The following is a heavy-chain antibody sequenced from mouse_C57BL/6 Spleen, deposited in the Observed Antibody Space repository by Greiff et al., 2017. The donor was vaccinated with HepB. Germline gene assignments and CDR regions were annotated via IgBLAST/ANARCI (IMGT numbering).Heavy chain of an antibody. CDR1: GYTFTDYY. Sequence: VKLQQSGAELVRPGASVKLSCKASGYTFTDYYINWVKQRPGQGLEWIARIYPGSGNTYYNEKFKGKATLTAEKSSSTAYMQLSSLTSEDSAVYFCARSPHYYGSSYWYFDVWGTGTTVTVSS. D-gene: IGHD1-1*01. CDR2: IYPGSGNT. CDR3: ARSPHYYGSSYWYFDV. V-gene: IGHV1-76*01. J-gene: IGHJ1*03.